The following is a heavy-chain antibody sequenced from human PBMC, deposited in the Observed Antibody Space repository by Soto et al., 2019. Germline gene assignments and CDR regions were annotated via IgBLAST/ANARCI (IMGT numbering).Heavy chain of an antibody. V-gene: IGHV3-33*01. J-gene: IGHJ5*02. CDR3: ASDWGYNWNSSLRSWFEP. CDR1: GFTFSSYG. CDR2: IWYDGSNK. D-gene: IGHD1-7*01. Sequence: GGSLRLSCAASGFTFSSYGMHWVRQAPGKGLERVAVIWYDGSNKYYADSVKGRFTISRDNSKNTLYLQMNSLRAEDTAEYYCASDWGYNWNSSLRSWFEPWGQGTLVTVSS.